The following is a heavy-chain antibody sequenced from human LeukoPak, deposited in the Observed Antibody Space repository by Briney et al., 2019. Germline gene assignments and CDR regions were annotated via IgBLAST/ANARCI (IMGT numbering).Heavy chain of an antibody. Sequence: ASVKVSCKASGYTFTSYDINWVRQATGQGLEWMGWMNPNSGNTGYAQKFQGRVTITRNTSISTAYMELSSLRSEDTAVYYCARKLGYCSNTSCYYWFDPWGQGTLVTVSS. CDR2: MNPNSGNT. D-gene: IGHD2-2*01. J-gene: IGHJ5*02. CDR1: GYTFTSYD. CDR3: ARKLGYCSNTSCYYWFDP. V-gene: IGHV1-8*03.